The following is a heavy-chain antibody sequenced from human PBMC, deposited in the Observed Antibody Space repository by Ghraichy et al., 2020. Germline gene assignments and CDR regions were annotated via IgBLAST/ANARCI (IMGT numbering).Heavy chain of an antibody. D-gene: IGHD2-15*01. Sequence: SCAASGFTLSNYWVHWVRQAPGKGLVWVSRIKSDGSSTIYADSVKGRFTISRDNAKNTLYLQMNSLRPEDTAVYYCAREYCSGGRCFFGTGGSHFDYWGQGTLVTVAS. CDR1: GFTLSNYW. CDR3: AREYCSGGRCFFGTGGSHFDY. CDR2: IKSDGSST. V-gene: IGHV3-74*01. J-gene: IGHJ4*02.